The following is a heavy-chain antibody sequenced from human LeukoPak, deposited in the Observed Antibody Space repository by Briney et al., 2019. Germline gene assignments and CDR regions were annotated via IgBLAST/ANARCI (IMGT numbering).Heavy chain of an antibody. CDR2: IYSGGST. D-gene: IGHD3-22*01. CDR1: GFTVSSNY. J-gene: IGHJ5*02. Sequence: PGGSLRLSCAASGFTVSSNYMSWVRQAPGKGLEWVSVIYSGGSTYYADSVKGRFTISRDNSKNTLYLQMNSLRAEDTAVYYCARVYYDSSGYSATNWFDPWGQGTLVTVSS. V-gene: IGHV3-66*01. CDR3: ARVYYDSSGYSATNWFDP.